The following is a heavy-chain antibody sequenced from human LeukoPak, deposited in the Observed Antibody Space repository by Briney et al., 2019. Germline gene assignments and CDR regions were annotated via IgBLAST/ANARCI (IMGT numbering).Heavy chain of an antibody. J-gene: IGHJ5*02. CDR2: ISSSSSYM. CDR1: GFTFSSYS. CDR3: ARDVNEDIVVVPAAIRWFDP. Sequence: GGSLRLSCAASGFTFSSYSMNWVRQAPGKGLEWVSSISSSSSYMYYADSVKGRFTISRDNAKNSLYLQMNSLRAEDTAVYYCARDVNEDIVVVPAAIRWFDPWGQGTLVTVSS. V-gene: IGHV3-21*01. D-gene: IGHD2-2*02.